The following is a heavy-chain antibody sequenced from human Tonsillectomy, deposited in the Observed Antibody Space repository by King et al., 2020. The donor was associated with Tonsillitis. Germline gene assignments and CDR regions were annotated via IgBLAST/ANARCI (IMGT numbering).Heavy chain of an antibody. V-gene: IGHV3-43*01. CDR3: AKDNWGSGAFDY. J-gene: IGHJ4*02. CDR1: GFTFDDYT. CDR2: IIWDVIST. D-gene: IGHD6-19*01. Sequence: QLVQSGGVVVQPGGSLRLSCAASGFTFDDYTMHWVRQAPGKGLEWVSLIIWDVISTYYADSVKGRFTISRDNSKNSLYLQMNSLRTEDTALYYCAKDNWGSGAFDYWGQGTLVTVSS.